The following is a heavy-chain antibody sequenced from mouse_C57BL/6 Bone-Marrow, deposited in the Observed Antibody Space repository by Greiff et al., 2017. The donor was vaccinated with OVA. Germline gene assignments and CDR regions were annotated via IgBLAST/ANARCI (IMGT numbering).Heavy chain of an antibody. D-gene: IGHD1-1*01. J-gene: IGHJ2*01. CDR2: INPSTGGT. V-gene: IGHV1-42*01. Sequence: EVQLQESGPELVKPGASVKISCKASGYSFTGYYMNWVKQSPEKSLEWIGEINPSTGGTTYNQKFKAKATLTVDKSSSTAYMQLKSLTSEDSAVYYCARSVLRYPDYWGQGTTLTVSS. CDR1: GYSFTGYY. CDR3: ARSVLRYPDY.